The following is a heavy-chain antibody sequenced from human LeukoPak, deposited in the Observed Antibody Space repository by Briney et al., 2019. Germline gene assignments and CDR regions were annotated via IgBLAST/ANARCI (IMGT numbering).Heavy chain of an antibody. V-gene: IGHV3-48*01. CDR1: GFTFSSYS. CDR3: ARSGDYGWDYFDY. CDR2: ISSSSSTI. J-gene: IGHJ4*02. D-gene: IGHD4-17*01. Sequence: PGXSLRLSCAASGFTFSSYSMNWVRQAPGKGVEWVSYISSSSSTIYYADSVKGRFTISRDNAKNSLYLQMNSLRAEDTAVYYCARSGDYGWDYFDYWGQGTLVTVSS.